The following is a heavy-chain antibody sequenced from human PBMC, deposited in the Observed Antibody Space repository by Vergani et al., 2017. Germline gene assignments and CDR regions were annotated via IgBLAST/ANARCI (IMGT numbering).Heavy chain of an antibody. CDR3: ARSMIVVVYYMDV. J-gene: IGHJ6*03. Sequence: EVQLVESGGGLVKPGGSLRLSCAASGFTFSSYSMNWVRQPPGKGLEWVSSISSSSSYIYYADSVKGRFTISRDNAKNSLYLQMNSLRAEDTAVYYCARSMIVVVYYMDVWGKGTTVTVSS. CDR2: ISSSSSYI. CDR1: GFTFSSYS. V-gene: IGHV3-21*01. D-gene: IGHD3-22*01.